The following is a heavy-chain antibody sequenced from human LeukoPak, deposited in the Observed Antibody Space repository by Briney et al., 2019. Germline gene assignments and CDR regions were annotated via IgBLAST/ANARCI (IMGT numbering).Heavy chain of an antibody. CDR2: INHGGST. CDR1: GGSFSGYY. V-gene: IGHV4-34*01. J-gene: IGHJ4*02. D-gene: IGHD2-21*01. CDR3: ARRRGYVVKD. Sequence: SETLSLTCAVYGGSFSGYYWSWIRQPPGKGLEWIGEINHGGSTNYNPSLKSRVTISVDTSKNQFSLKLSSVTAADTAVYYCARRRGYVVKDWGQGTLVTVSS.